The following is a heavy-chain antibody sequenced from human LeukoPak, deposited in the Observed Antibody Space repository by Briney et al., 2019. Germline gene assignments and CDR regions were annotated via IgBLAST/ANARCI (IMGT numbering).Heavy chain of an antibody. CDR3: ARGYSSVVG. J-gene: IGHJ4*02. V-gene: IGHV4-59*12. D-gene: IGHD6-19*01. CDR1: GGSISPYH. CDR2: IHYSGST. Sequence: SETLSLTCTVSGGSISPYHWSWIRQPPGKGLEWIGYIHYSGSTYYNPSLKSRVTISVDTSKNQFSLKLSSVTAADTAVYYCARGYSSVVGWGQGTLVTVSS.